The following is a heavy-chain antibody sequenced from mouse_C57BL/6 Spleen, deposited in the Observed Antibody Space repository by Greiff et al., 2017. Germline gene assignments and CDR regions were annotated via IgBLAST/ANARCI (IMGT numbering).Heavy chain of an antibody. CDR3: ARGYYGSSYFYYFDY. V-gene: IGHV1-82*01. D-gene: IGHD1-1*01. J-gene: IGHJ2*01. CDR1: GYAFSSSW. Sequence: QVQLQQSGPELVKPGASVKISCKASGYAFSSSWMNWVKQRPGKGLEWIGRIYPGDGDTNYNGKFKGKATLTADKSSSTAYMQLSSLTSEDSAVYFCARGYYGSSYFYYFDYWGQGTTLTVSS. CDR2: IYPGDGDT.